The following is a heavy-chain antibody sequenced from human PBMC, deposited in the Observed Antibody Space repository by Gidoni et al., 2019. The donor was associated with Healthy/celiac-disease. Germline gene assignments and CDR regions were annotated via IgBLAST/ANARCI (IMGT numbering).Heavy chain of an antibody. CDR1: GGSVSSGSYY. J-gene: IGHJ4*02. Sequence: QVQLQESGPGLVKPSETLSLTCTVSGGSVSSGSYYWRWVRQPPGRGVQWVGYIYYSGGTNYNPTLKSRDAITADNSKKKCSKQLITATAADTAVYYCARATSSGWRDYWGQGTLVTVSS. CDR3: ARATSSGWRDY. D-gene: IGHD6-19*01. V-gene: IGHV4-61*01. CDR2: IYYSGGT.